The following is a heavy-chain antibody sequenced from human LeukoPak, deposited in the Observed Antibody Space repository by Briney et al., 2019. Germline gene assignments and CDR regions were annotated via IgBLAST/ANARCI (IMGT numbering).Heavy chain of an antibody. CDR1: GFTFSSYS. J-gene: IGHJ4*02. CDR2: ISTGSSYV. V-gene: IGHV3-21*01. D-gene: IGHD6-19*01. CDR3: TRGDEQWLASY. Sequence: GGSLRLSCAASGFTFSSYSMNWVRQAPGKGLEWVSSISTGSSYVSYADSVRGRFTISRDNAKNSLYVQMNSLRAGDTAVYYCTRGDEQWLASYWGQGTLVTVSS.